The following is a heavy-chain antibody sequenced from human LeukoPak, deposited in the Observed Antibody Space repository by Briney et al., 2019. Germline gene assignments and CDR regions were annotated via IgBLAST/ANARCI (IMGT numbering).Heavy chain of an antibody. CDR2: IYSGGST. D-gene: IGHD2-15*01. Sequence: GGSLRLSCAASGFTVSNKYMSWVRQAPGRGLEWVSVIYSGGSTYCADSVKGRFSISRDKSKNTLYLQMNSLRAEDTALYYCAREMYCSGGSCYGDAFDIWGQGTMVTVSS. CDR3: AREMYCSGGSCYGDAFDI. CDR1: GFTVSNKY. V-gene: IGHV3-66*01. J-gene: IGHJ3*02.